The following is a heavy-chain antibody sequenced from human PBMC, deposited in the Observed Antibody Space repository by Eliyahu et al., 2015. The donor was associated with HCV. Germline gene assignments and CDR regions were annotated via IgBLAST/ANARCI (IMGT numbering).Heavy chain of an antibody. V-gene: IGHV1-69*02. Sequence: QVQLVQSGAEVKKPGSSVKVSCKAXXGTFXXXTISWVRQAPGQGLEWMGRIIPILGIANYAQKFQGRVTITADKSTSTAYMELSSLRSEDTAVYYCATRSSSVWGSYRQGYFDYWGQGTLVTVSS. D-gene: IGHD3-16*02. CDR1: XGTFXXXT. J-gene: IGHJ4*02. CDR3: ATRSSSVWGSYRQGYFDY. CDR2: IIPILGIA.